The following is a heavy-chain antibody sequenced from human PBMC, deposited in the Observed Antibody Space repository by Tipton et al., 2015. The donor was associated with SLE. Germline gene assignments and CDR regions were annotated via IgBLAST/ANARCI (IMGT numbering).Heavy chain of an antibody. Sequence: LRLSCTVSGGSISSSSYYWGWIRQPPGKGLEWIGSIYYSGSTYYNPSLKSRVTISVDTSKNQFSLKLSSVTAADTAVYYCARRGGVVTLNAFDIWGQGTMVTVSS. D-gene: IGHD3-3*01. CDR1: GGSISSSSYY. CDR3: ARRGGVVTLNAFDI. V-gene: IGHV4-39*01. J-gene: IGHJ3*02. CDR2: IYYSGST.